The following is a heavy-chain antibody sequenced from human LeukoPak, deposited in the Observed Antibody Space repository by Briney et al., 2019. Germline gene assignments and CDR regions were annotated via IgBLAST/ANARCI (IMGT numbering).Heavy chain of an antibody. CDR1: GYRFTSYW. J-gene: IGHJ6*02. CDR2: IYPGDSAT. Sequence: GESLKISRQGSGYRFTSYWIGWGRQMPGKGLEWMGIIYPGDSATKYSPSLQGQVTISADKSINTAYLQWSSLKASDTAMYYCARHTTSSGYYSGTHYYGMDVWGQGTTVSVSS. CDR3: ARHTTSSGYYSGTHYYGMDV. D-gene: IGHD3-22*01. V-gene: IGHV5-51*01.